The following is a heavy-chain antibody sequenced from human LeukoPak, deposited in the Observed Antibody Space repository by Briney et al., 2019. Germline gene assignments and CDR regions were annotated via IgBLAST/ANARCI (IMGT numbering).Heavy chain of an antibody. V-gene: IGHV4-59*01. CDR2: IYYSGST. Sequence: SETLSLTCTVSGGSISGCYWSWIRQPPGKGLEWIGYIYYSGSTNYNPSLKSRVTISVDTSKNQFSLKLSSVTAADTAVYYCARGGFGYSYGYYAPYYYYYMDVWGKGTTVTVSS. CDR1: GGSISGCY. J-gene: IGHJ6*03. D-gene: IGHD5-18*01. CDR3: ARGGFGYSYGYYAPYYYYYMDV.